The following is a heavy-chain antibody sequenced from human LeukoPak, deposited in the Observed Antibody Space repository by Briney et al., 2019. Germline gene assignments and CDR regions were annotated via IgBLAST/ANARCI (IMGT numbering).Heavy chain of an antibody. J-gene: IGHJ4*02. D-gene: IGHD1-26*01. CDR1: GDSIYSVDPY. CDR3: ARDKYSGSHHFDY. V-gene: IGHV4-31*03. CDR2: IYYSGST. Sequence: SETLSLTCTVSGDSIYSVDPYWSWIRQHPGKGLERIGYIYYSGSTYYNPSLKSRVTISVDTSKNQFSLKLSSVTAADTAVYYCARDKYSGSHHFDYWGQGTLVTVSS.